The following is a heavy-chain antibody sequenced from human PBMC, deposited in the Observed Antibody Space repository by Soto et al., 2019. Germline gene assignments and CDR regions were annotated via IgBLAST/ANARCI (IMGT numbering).Heavy chain of an antibody. V-gene: IGHV3-23*01. J-gene: IGHJ4*02. CDR2: ISGSGGST. CDR3: AKDGTYYYDRSGYYYNY. Sequence: LRLSCAASGFTFSSYAMSWVRQAPGKGLEWVSVISGSGGSTYYADSVKGRFTISRDNSKNTLYLQMNSLRAEDTAVYYCAKDGTYYYDRSGYYYNYWGQGTLVTVSS. D-gene: IGHD3-22*01. CDR1: GFTFSSYA.